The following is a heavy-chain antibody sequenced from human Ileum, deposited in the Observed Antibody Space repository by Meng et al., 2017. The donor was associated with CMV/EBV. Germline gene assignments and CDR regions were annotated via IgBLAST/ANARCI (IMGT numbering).Heavy chain of an antibody. CDR3: ARGANGFNLGFFDS. CDR2: ISSSGNA. V-gene: IGHV4-61*02. D-gene: IGHD5-24*01. CDR1: GDSISSSSYY. Sequence: GQLQESGPGLVKPSQTLSLTCPVSGDSISSSSYYWSWIRQPAGKGLEWVGRISSSGNANYNSSLRSRVIISSDTSNNQFSLELTSVTAADTAVYYCARGANGFNLGFFDSWGQGSLVTVSS. J-gene: IGHJ4*02.